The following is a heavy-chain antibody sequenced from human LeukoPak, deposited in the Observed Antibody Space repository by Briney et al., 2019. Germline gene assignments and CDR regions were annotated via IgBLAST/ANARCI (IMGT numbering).Heavy chain of an antibody. J-gene: IGHJ4*02. CDR3: ARAGYCTNGVCYTPFDY. V-gene: IGHV1-18*01. D-gene: IGHD2-8*01. Sequence: ASVKVSCKASGGTFSSYAISWVRQAPGQGLEWMGWISAYNGNTNYAQKLQGRVTMTTDTSTSTAYMELRSLRSDDTAVYYCARAGYCTNGVCYTPFDYWGQGTLVTVSS. CDR1: GGTFSSYA. CDR2: ISAYNGNT.